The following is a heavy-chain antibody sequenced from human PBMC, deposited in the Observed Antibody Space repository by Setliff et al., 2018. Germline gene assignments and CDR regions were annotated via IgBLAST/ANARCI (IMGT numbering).Heavy chain of an antibody. Sequence: SETLSLTCSVSGGIIYDHWWTWIRQPAGAGLEWIGRIYSDGSADYNPSLRSRVTISVDKSKNQFFLELTSMTAADTALYFCARERQGGFLEWAPFDSWGQGVVVTVSS. CDR1: GGIIYDHW. CDR3: ARERQGGFLEWAPFDS. CDR2: IYSDGSA. V-gene: IGHV4-4*07. D-gene: IGHD3-3*01. J-gene: IGHJ4*02.